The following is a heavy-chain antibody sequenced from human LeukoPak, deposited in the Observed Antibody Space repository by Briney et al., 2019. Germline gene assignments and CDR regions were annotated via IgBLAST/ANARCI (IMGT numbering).Heavy chain of an antibody. CDR1: GFTFNRYA. CDR2: IASDGNDQ. J-gene: IGHJ6*02. Sequence: GGSLRLSCAASGFTFNRYAIHWVRQAPGKGLEWVTVIASDGNDQHYADSVKGRFTISRDNSKNTVFLQMNSLRAEDTAVYYCARGDFDWLLSDYYGMDVWGQGTTVTVSS. CDR3: ARGDFDWLLSDYYGMDV. D-gene: IGHD3-9*01. V-gene: IGHV3-30-3*01.